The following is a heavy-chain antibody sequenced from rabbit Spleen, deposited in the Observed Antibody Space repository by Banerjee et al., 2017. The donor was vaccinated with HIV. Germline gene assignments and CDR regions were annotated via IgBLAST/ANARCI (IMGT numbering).Heavy chain of an antibody. Sequence: QSLEESGGDLVKPGASLTLTCTASGVSFSSDYYMCWVRQAPGKGLEWIACIDSGSSAFTYFASWAKGRFTISKTSSTTVTLQMTSLTAADTATYFCARDLDDVIGWNFGWWGQGTLVTVS. J-gene: IGHJ3*01. V-gene: IGHV1S40*01. D-gene: IGHD4-1*01. CDR1: GVSFSSDYY. CDR2: IDSGSSAFT. CDR3: ARDLDDVIGWNFGW.